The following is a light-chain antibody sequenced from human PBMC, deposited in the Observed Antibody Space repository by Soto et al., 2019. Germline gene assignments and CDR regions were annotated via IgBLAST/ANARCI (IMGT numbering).Light chain of an antibody. CDR3: QQYDNWPLT. CDR1: QSVSSN. Sequence: EMVMTQSPATLPVSPGERATLSCRASQSVSSNLAWYQQKPGQAPRFLIYGASTRAPGIPARFSGSGSWTEFTLPISSLQSEDFAVYYCQQYDNWPLTFGGGTKVDI. CDR2: GAS. V-gene: IGKV3-15*01. J-gene: IGKJ4*02.